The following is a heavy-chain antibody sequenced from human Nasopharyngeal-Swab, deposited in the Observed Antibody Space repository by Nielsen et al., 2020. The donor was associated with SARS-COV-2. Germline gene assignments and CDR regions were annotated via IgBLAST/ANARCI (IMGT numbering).Heavy chain of an antibody. Sequence: GESLKISCAASGFTFSSYWMHWVRQAPGKGLVWVSHINSDGSSTRYADSVKGRFTISRDNAKNTLYLQMNSLRAEDTAVYYCARDPAITGTTFDPWGQGTLVTVSS. J-gene: IGHJ5*02. V-gene: IGHV3-74*01. CDR3: ARDPAITGTTFDP. CDR2: INSDGSST. CDR1: GFTFSSYW. D-gene: IGHD1-7*01.